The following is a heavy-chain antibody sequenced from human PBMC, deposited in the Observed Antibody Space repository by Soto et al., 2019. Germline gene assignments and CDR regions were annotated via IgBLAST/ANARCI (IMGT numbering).Heavy chain of an antibody. Sequence: PSETLSLTCTVSGGSISSSSYYWGWIRQPPGKGLEWIGSIYYSGSTYYNPSLKSRVTISVDTSKNQFSLKLSSVTAADTAVYYCARRGSGGAFYYYYYGMDVWGQGTTVTVS. J-gene: IGHJ6*02. V-gene: IGHV4-39*01. CDR1: GGSISSSSYY. CDR3: ARRGSGGAFYYYYYGMDV. D-gene: IGHD3-3*02. CDR2: IYYSGST.